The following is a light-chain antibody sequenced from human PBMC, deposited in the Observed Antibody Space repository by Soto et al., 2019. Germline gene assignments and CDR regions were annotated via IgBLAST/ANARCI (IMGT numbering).Light chain of an antibody. CDR3: QQYHTYPYT. CDR1: QNIISW. CDR2: KAS. V-gene: IGKV1-5*03. Sequence: DIQMTQSPSTLSASVGDKVTITCGASQNIISWLAWYQQKPGKAPNLLIYKASSLKSGVPSRFSGSGSGTEFTLTISSLQPDDFATYYCQQYHTYPYTFGQGTKLEIK. J-gene: IGKJ2*01.